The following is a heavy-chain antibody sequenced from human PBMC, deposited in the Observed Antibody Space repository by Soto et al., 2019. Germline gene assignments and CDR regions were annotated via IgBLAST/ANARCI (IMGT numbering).Heavy chain of an antibody. CDR3: ARQGRNTKIVILRHYATDS. CDR2: ILYSGDT. CDR1: SGSISTNSYL. D-gene: IGHD3-22*01. Sequence: SLTCSVSSGSISTNSYLWGWIRQPPGKGLEWIGAILYSGDTYYSESLKSRVTMSVDTAKNQFSLKLNSVTAADTAVYYCARQGRNTKIVILRHYATDSWGQGTAVTVSS. J-gene: IGHJ6*02. V-gene: IGHV4-39*01.